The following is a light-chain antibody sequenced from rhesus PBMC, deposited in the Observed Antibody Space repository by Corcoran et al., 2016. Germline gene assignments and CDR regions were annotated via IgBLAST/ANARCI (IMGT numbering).Light chain of an antibody. V-gene: IGKV3-42*03. Sequence: EIVMTQSPATLSLSPGERATLSSRASQMVSNNLAWYQQRPGQAPRLLIYGSSFRATGIPDRFSGSGSGTDFTLTISILEGEDFAFYFCQQYSNWPLTFGEGTKVEIK. CDR2: GSS. CDR1: QMVSNN. J-gene: IGKJ4*01. CDR3: QQYSNWPLT.